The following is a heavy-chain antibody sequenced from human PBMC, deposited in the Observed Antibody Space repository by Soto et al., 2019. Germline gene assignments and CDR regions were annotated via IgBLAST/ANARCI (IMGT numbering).Heavy chain of an antibody. CDR1: GFTFDNYA. J-gene: IGHJ6*02. D-gene: IGHD1-26*01. CDR3: AKVSLGATTITDFYYYGMDV. V-gene: IGHV3-23*01. CDR2: ITGSGENT. Sequence: GSLSLSCAASGFTFDNYAMNWVRQAPGKGLEWVSGITGSGENTYYADSVKGRFTISRDNSKNTLYVQLNSLRVEDTAIYYCAKVSLGATTITDFYYYGMDVWGQGTMVTVSS.